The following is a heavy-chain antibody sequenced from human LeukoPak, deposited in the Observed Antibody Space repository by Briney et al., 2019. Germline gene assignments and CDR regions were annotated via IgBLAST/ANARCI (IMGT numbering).Heavy chain of an antibody. J-gene: IGHJ4*02. CDR1: GFTFTSFW. V-gene: IGHV3-7*01. CDR3: ARDTNGGWHGLIDY. Sequence: PGGSLRLSCEASGFTFTSFWMSWVRQAPGKGLEWVANIKQDGSEKYYVDPVKGRFTISRDNAKNSLYLQMNSLRAEDTAVYYCARDTNGGWHGLIDYWGQGTPVTVSS. D-gene: IGHD6-19*01. CDR2: IKQDGSEK.